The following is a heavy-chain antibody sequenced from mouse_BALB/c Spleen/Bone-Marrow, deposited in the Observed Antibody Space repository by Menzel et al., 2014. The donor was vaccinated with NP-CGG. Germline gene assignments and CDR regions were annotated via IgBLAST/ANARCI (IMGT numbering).Heavy chain of an antibody. D-gene: IGHD2-3*01. J-gene: IGHJ3*01. CDR3: ARSLYDGYLSWFAY. CDR1: GFNIKDTY. V-gene: IGHV14-3*02. CDR2: IDPANGNT. Sequence: VHVKQSGAELVKPGASVKLSCTASGFNIKDTYMHWVKQRPEQGLEWIGRIDPANGNTKYDPKFQGKATITADTSSNTAYLQLSSLTSEDTAVYYCARSLYDGYLSWFAYWGQGTLVTVSA.